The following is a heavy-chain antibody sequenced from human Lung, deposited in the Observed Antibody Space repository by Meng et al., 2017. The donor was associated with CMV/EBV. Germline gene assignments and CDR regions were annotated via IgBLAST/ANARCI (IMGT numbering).Heavy chain of an antibody. Sequence: SETXSLXXAVYGGSFSGYYWSWIRQPPGKGLEWIGEINHSGSTNYNPSLKSRVTISVGTSKNQFSLKLSSVTAADTAVYYCARTTYDFWSGIYYYYYYGMDVWGQGTXVTVSS. D-gene: IGHD3-3*01. CDR1: GGSFSGYY. CDR2: INHSGST. V-gene: IGHV4-34*01. CDR3: ARTTYDFWSGIYYYYYYGMDV. J-gene: IGHJ6*02.